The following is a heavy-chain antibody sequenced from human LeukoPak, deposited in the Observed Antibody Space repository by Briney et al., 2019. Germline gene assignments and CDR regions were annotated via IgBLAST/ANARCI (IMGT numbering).Heavy chain of an antibody. Sequence: GGSPRLSCAASGFTFSNYWMHWVRQAPGKGLVWVSRINPDGSYTSYADSVQGRFTISRDNAKNTLYLQMNSLRAEDTAVYYCANDLTGASDYWGQGTLVTVSS. CDR3: ANDLTGASDY. J-gene: IGHJ4*02. V-gene: IGHV3-74*01. CDR2: INPDGSYT. CDR1: GFTFSNYW. D-gene: IGHD7-27*01.